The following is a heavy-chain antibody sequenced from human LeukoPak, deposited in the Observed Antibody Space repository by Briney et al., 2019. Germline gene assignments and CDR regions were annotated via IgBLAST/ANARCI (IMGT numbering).Heavy chain of an antibody. CDR3: ARGYGMGTFDDAFDI. J-gene: IGHJ3*02. CDR2: INHSGST. V-gene: IGHV4-34*01. CDR1: RGSFSGYY. Sequence: SETLSLTCAVYRGSFSGYYWSWIRQPPGKGLEWIGEINHSGSTNYNPSLKSRVTISVDTSKNQFSLKLSSVTAADTAVYYCARGYGMGTFDDAFDIWGQGTMVTVSS. D-gene: IGHD4-17*01.